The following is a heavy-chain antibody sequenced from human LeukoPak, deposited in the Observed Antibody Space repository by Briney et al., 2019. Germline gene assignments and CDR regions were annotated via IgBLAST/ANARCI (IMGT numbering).Heavy chain of an antibody. J-gene: IGHJ4*02. CDR2: INHSGNT. D-gene: IGHD6-13*01. V-gene: IGHV4-34*01. Sequence: SETLSLTCAVYGGSFSGYYWSWIRQPPGKGLEWIGEINHSGNTNYNPSLKSRVTISLDTSKNQFSLKLSSVTAADTAVYYCARAAAAGWRAVPFDYWGQGTLVTVSS. CDR3: ARAAAAGWRAVPFDY. CDR1: GGSFSGYY.